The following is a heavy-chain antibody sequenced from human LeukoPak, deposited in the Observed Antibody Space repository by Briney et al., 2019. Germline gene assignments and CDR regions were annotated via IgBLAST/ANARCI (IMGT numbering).Heavy chain of an antibody. V-gene: IGHV4-34*01. CDR2: INHSGST. D-gene: IGHD6-19*01. CDR1: GGSFSGYY. CDR3: ARGSIAVAGRTRGYDAFDI. Sequence: PSETLSLTCAVYGGSFSGYYWSWIRQPPGKGLEWIGEINHSGSTNYNPSLKSRVTISVDTSKNRFSLKLSSVTAADTAVYYCARGSIAVAGRTRGYDAFDIWGQGTMVTVSS. J-gene: IGHJ3*02.